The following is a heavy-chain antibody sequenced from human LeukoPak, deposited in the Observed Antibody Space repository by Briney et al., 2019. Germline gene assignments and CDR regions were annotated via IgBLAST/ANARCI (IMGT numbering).Heavy chain of an antibody. CDR1: GFTFSSYA. CDR3: AKGQATSVVVLAANDY. J-gene: IGHJ4*02. CDR2: ISGSGGST. D-gene: IGHD2-2*01. V-gene: IGHV3-23*01. Sequence: GGSLRLSCAASGFTFSSYAMSWVRQAPGKGLEWVSAISGSGGSTYYADSVKGRFTISRDNSKNTLYLQMNSLRAEDTAVYYCAKGQATSVVVLAANDYWGQGTLVTVSS.